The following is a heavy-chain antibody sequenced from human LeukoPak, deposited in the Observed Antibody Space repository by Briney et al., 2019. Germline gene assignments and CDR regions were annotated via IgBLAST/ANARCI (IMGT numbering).Heavy chain of an antibody. CDR1: GGSISSYY. J-gene: IGHJ3*02. D-gene: IGHD7-27*01. CDR3: AREVPESLGHNAFDI. V-gene: IGHV4-59*01. Sequence: SETLSLTCTVSGGSISSYYWSWIRQPPGKGLEWIGYIYYSGSTNYNPSLKSRVTISVDTSKNQFSLKLSSVTAADTAVYYCAREVPESLGHNAFDIWGQGTMVTVSS. CDR2: IYYSGST.